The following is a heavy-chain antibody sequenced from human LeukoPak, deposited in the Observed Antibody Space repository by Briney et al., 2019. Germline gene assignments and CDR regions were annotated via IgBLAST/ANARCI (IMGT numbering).Heavy chain of an antibody. CDR2: TYYRSKWYN. D-gene: IGHD1-1*01. Sequence: SQTLSLTRAISGDSVSSNSAAWNWIRQSPSRGLEWLGRTYYRSKWYNDYAVSVKSRITINPDTSKNQFSLQLNSVTPEDTAVYYCARDKLLERRVRYYGMDVWGQGTTVTVSS. J-gene: IGHJ6*02. CDR3: ARDKLLERRVRYYGMDV. V-gene: IGHV6-1*01. CDR1: GDSVSSNSAA.